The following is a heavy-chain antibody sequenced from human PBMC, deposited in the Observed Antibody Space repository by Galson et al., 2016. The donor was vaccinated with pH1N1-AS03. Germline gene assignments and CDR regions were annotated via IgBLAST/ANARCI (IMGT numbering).Heavy chain of an antibody. D-gene: IGHD6-19*01. Sequence: LSLTCTVSGGYVSSSRNYWGWIRQPPGKGLEWIGSMYYTGSTYKTPSLQSRATVSVDTSKNQFSLKLISVTAADTAVYYCARHERWFSSGWDIDSWSLGTLVTVFS. CDR3: ARHERWFSSGWDIDS. J-gene: IGHJ4*02. V-gene: IGHV4-39*07. CDR2: MYYTGST. CDR1: GGYVSSSRNY.